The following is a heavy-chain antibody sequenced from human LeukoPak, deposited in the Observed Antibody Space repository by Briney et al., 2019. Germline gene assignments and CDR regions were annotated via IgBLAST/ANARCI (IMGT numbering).Heavy chain of an antibody. J-gene: IGHJ6*02. CDR1: VFTFSSYW. CDR3: ARVKSGRRPYYYYYGMDV. Sequence: PGGSLRLSCAASVFTFSSYWMHWVRQAPWKGLVWVSRINSDGSSTSYADSVKGRFTISRDNATNTLYLQMNSLRAEDTAVYYCARVKSGRRPYYYYYGMDVWGQGTTVTVSS. V-gene: IGHV3-74*01. CDR2: INSDGSST. D-gene: IGHD3-3*01.